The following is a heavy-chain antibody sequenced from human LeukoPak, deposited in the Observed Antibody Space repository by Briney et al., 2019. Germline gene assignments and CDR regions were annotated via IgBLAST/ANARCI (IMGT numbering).Heavy chain of an antibody. CDR1: GFIVNTNY. V-gene: IGHV3-53*01. J-gene: IGHJ4*02. D-gene: IGHD5-12*01. CDR2: IYADGNT. Sequence: GGSLRFSCAASGFIVNTNYMSWVRQAPGRGLEWVSFIYADGNTYYADSVKGRFTISRDISKNAVFLQMNSLRAEDTAVYYCARGSIVATRFDYWGQGTLVTVSS. CDR3: ARGSIVATRFDY.